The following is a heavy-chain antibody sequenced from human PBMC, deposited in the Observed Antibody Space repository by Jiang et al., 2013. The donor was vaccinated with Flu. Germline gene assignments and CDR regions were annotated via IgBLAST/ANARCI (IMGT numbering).Heavy chain of an antibody. CDR2: IYTSGST. D-gene: IGHD2/OR15-2a*01. CDR3: ARSVIGDWFDP. J-gene: IGHJ5*02. Sequence: ISSYYWSWIRQPPGKGLEWIGYIYTSGSTNYNPSLKSRVTISVDTSKNQFSLKLSSVTAADTAVYYCARSVIGDWFDPWGQGTLVTVSS. V-gene: IGHV4-4*09. CDR1: ISSYY.